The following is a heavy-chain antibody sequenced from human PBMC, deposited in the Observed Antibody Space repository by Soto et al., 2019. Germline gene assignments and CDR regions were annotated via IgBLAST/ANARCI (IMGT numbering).Heavy chain of an antibody. CDR1: GFTFSSYA. Sequence: GGSLRLSCAASGFTFSSYAMSWVRQAPGKGLEWVSAISGSGGSTYYADSVKGRFTISRDNSKNTLYLQMNSLRAEDTAVYYCAKAQGYCSGGSCRKYNWFDPWGQGTLVTVSS. CDR3: AKAQGYCSGGSCRKYNWFDP. D-gene: IGHD2-15*01. CDR2: ISGSGGST. J-gene: IGHJ5*02. V-gene: IGHV3-23*01.